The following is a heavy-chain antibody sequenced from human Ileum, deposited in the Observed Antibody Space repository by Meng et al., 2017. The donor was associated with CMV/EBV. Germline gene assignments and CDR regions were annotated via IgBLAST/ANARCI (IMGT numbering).Heavy chain of an antibody. V-gene: IGHV4-4*07. Sequence: GHGLLKVSGTLSLSCIALAASLVPYTWYWIHPPAGKGREGIGRLYTTGTIKYNPSLMGRLTMSLDTSKSQFSLNLRSLTAAETAVYYCATTYSDGDWNFDYWGQGTLVTVSS. CDR2: LYTTGTI. CDR3: ATTYSDGDWNFDY. D-gene: IGHD1-26*01. J-gene: IGHJ4*02. CDR1: AASLVPYT.